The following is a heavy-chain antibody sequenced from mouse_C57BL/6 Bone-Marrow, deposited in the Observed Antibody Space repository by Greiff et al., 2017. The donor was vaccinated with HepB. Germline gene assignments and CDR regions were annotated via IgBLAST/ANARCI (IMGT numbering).Heavy chain of an antibody. CDR3: ASLNYYGSSSWFAY. J-gene: IGHJ3*01. V-gene: IGHV2-6*01. D-gene: IGHD1-1*01. CDR1: GFSLTSYG. Sequence: QVQLQQSGPGLVAPSQSLSITCTVSGFSLTSYGVDWVRQSPGKGLEWLGVIWGVGSTNYNSALKSRLSISKDNSKSQVFLKMNSLQTADTAMYYCASLNYYGSSSWFAYWGQGTLVTVSA. CDR2: IWGVGST.